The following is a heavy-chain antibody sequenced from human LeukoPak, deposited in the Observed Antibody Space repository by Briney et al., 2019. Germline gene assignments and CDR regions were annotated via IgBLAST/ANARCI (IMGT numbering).Heavy chain of an antibody. J-gene: IGHJ4*02. CDR3: ATKAREAPE. D-gene: IGHD1/OR15-1a*01. Sequence: GGSLRLSCATSGFSFSDNYMSWIRQAPGKGLEWLSYISGDGYDINYADSVKGRFTVARDNDKNALYLQMNSLGGEDTAIYYCATKAREAPEWGQGTLVTVSS. V-gene: IGHV3-11*01. CDR1: GFSFSDNY. CDR2: ISGDGYDI.